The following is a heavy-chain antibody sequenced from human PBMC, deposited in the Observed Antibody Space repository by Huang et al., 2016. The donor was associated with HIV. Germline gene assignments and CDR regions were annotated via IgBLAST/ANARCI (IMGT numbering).Heavy chain of an antibody. D-gene: IGHD6-19*01. J-gene: IGHJ4*02. CDR1: GYTFTSYG. CDR3: ARDRGAVAGTSPGY. CDR2: SSAYNGHT. Sequence: QVQLVQSGAEVKKPGASVKVSCKASGYTFTSYGISWVRQAPGQGLEWMGWSSAYNGHTNYAQKLQGRVTMTTETSTSTAYMELRSLRSDGTAVYYCARDRGAVAGTSPGYWGQGTLVTVPS. V-gene: IGHV1-18*01.